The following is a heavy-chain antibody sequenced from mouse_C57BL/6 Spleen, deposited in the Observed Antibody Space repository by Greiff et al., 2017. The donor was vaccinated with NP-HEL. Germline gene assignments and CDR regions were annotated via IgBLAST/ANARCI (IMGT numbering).Heavy chain of an antibody. V-gene: IGHV1-81*01. Sequence: VQLQESGAELARPGASVKLSCKASGYTFTSYGISWVKQRTGQGLEWIGEIYPRSGNTYYNEKFKGKATLTADKSSSTAYMELRSLTSEDSAVYFCARSRGYGSSYGYFDVWGTGTTVTVSS. CDR2: IYPRSGNT. D-gene: IGHD1-1*01. J-gene: IGHJ1*03. CDR3: ARSRGYGSSYGYFDV. CDR1: GYTFTSYG.